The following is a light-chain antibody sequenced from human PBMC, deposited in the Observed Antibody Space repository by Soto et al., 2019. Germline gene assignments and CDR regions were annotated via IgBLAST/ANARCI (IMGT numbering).Light chain of an antibody. CDR1: QGISNL. J-gene: IGKJ1*01. CDR2: FAS. Sequence: DIQLTQSPSFLSASEGDRVTIACRASQGISNLLAWYQQKPGKAPKLLISFASTLQSGGPSRFTGSGSGTEFTRTISSLPPEDFATYYCQQFNSYPRTFGQGTKVEVK. V-gene: IGKV1-9*01. CDR3: QQFNSYPRT.